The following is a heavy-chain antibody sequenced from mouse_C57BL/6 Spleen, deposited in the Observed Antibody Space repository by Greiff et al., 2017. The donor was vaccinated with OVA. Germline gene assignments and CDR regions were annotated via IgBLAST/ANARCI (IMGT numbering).Heavy chain of an antibody. CDR3: ARRDYSNYAMDY. V-gene: IGHV1-50*01. D-gene: IGHD2-5*01. CDR1: GYTFTSYW. Sequence: QVQLQQPGAELVKPGASVKLSCKASGYTFTSYWMQWVKQRPGQGLEWIGEIDPSDSYTNYNQKFKGKATLTVDTSSSTAYMQLSSLTSEDSAVYYCARRDYSNYAMDYWGQGTSVTVSS. J-gene: IGHJ4*01. CDR2: IDPSDSYT.